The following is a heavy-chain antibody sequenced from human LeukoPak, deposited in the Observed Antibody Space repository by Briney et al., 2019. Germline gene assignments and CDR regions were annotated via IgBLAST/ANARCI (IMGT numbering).Heavy chain of an antibody. CDR3: ARDQGYYDFWSGYSVWFDP. J-gene: IGHJ5*02. Sequence: PGGSLRLSCAASGFTFSSYSMNWVRQAPGKGLEWVSSISSSGSTIYYADSVKGRFTISRDNAKNSLYLQMNSLRAEDTAVYYCARDQGYYDFWSGYSVWFDPWGQGTLVTVSS. CDR2: ISSSGSTI. CDR1: GFTFSSYS. V-gene: IGHV3-48*04. D-gene: IGHD3-3*01.